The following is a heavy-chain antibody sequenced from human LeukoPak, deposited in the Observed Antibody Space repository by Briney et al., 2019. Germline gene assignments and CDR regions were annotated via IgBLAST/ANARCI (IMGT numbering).Heavy chain of an antibody. J-gene: IGHJ4*02. Sequence: SETLSLTCTVPGGSISSRSYYWGWIRQPPGKGLEWIGSIYYSGNTYYNPSLKSRVTISVDTSKNQFSLKLSSVTAADTAVYYCARGKDGYNWSDYWGQGTLVTVSS. D-gene: IGHD5-24*01. CDR3: ARGKDGYNWSDY. CDR1: GGSISSRSYY. V-gene: IGHV4-39*07. CDR2: IYYSGNT.